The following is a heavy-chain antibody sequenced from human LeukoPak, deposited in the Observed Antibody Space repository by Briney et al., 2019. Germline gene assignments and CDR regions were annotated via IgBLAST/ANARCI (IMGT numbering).Heavy chain of an antibody. CDR2: INHSGST. D-gene: IGHD5-18*01. CDR1: GGSFSGYY. V-gene: IGHV4-34*01. CDR3: ARERRGHSYGSY. Sequence: PSETLSLTCAGYGGSFSGYYWSWIRQPPGKGLEWIGEINHSGSTNYNPSLKSRVTISVDTSKNQFSLKLSSVTAADTAVYYCARERRGHSYGSYWGQGTLVTVSS. J-gene: IGHJ4*02.